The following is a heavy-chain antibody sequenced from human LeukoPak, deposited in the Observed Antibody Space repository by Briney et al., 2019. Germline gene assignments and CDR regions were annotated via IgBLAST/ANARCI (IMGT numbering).Heavy chain of an antibody. CDR3: ARLDVNGDPDT. CDR1: GYSISSDYY. CDR2: FYHSGST. Sequence: SETLSLTCAVSGYSISSDYYWGWIRPPPGKGLEWIGSFYHSGSTHYNPSLKSRVTISMDTPKNQFSLNLRSVTAADTAVYYCARLDVNGDPDTWGQGTLVTVSS. D-gene: IGHD4-17*01. J-gene: IGHJ5*02. V-gene: IGHV4-38-2*01.